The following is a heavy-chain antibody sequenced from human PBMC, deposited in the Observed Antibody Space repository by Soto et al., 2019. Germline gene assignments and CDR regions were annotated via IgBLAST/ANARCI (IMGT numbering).Heavy chain of an antibody. J-gene: IGHJ6*02. V-gene: IGHV1-69*12. CDR3: ARVAAVAGIYNYPGLDV. CDR1: GGTFSNYA. D-gene: IGHD6-19*01. Sequence: QVQLVQSGAELKKPGSSVKVSCKASGGTFSNYAISWVRQAPGQGLEWMGGIVPIFGTTFYTRKFQDRATIIADDSTTTAYLELSSLRSEDTAIYYCARVAAVAGIYNYPGLDVWGQGTAVSVSS. CDR2: IVPIFGTT.